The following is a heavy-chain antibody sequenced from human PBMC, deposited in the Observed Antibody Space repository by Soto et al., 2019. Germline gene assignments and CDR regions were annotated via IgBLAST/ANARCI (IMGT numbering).Heavy chain of an antibody. V-gene: IGHV1-3*01. CDR1: GYTFTSYA. J-gene: IGHJ6*02. D-gene: IGHD2-15*01. CDR2: INAGNGNT. CDR3: ARASPLTGRSSYHHYNIEDYYYYYGMDV. Sequence: GASVKVSCKASGYTFTSYAMHWVRQAPGQRLEWMGWINAGNGNTKYSQKFQGRVTITRDTSASTAYMELSSLRSEGTAVYYCARASPLTGRSSYHHYNIEDYYYYYGMDVWGQGTTVTVSS.